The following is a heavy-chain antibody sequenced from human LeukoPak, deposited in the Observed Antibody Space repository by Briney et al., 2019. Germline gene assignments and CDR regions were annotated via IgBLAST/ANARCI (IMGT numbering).Heavy chain of an antibody. Sequence: SVKVSYKASGGTFSSYAISWVRQAPGQGLEWMGGIIPIFGTANYAQKFQGRVTITTDESTSTAYMELSSLRSEDTAVYYCARSPAWLQLYYFDYWGQGTLVTVPS. CDR3: ARSPAWLQLYYFDY. V-gene: IGHV1-69*05. CDR1: GGTFSSYA. CDR2: IIPIFGTA. D-gene: IGHD5-24*01. J-gene: IGHJ4*02.